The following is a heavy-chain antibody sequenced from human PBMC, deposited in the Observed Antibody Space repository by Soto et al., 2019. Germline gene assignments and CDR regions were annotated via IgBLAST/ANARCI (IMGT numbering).Heavy chain of an antibody. CDR2: ISYDGSNK. J-gene: IGHJ4*02. CDR3: AKDLVKYSSSWNLSDY. Sequence: GWSLRLSCAASGFTFSSYGMHWVRQAPGKGLEWVAVISYDGSNKYYADSVKGRFTISRDNSKNTLYLQMNSLRAEDTAVYYCAKDLVKYSSSWNLSDYWGQGTLVTVSS. CDR1: GFTFSSYG. D-gene: IGHD6-13*01. V-gene: IGHV3-30*18.